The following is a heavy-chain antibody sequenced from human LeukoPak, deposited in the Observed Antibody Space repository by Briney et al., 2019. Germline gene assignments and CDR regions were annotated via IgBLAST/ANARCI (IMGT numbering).Heavy chain of an antibody. CDR1: GFTFSSYS. CDR3: ARDRGDGYNL. Sequence: GGSLRLSCTASGFTFSSYSMNWVRQAPGKGLEWVSSISSSSSYIYYADSVKGRFTISRDNAKNSLYLQMNSLRAEDTAVYYCARDRGDGYNLWGQGTLVTVSS. J-gene: IGHJ5*02. V-gene: IGHV3-21*01. D-gene: IGHD5-24*01. CDR2: ISSSSSYI.